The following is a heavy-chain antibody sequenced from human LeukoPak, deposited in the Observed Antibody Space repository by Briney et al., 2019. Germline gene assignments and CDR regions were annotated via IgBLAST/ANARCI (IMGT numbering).Heavy chain of an antibody. V-gene: IGHV4-4*02. CDR1: GGSISSSNW. J-gene: IGHJ4*02. D-gene: IGHD3-9*01. Sequence: SETLSLTCAVSGGSISSSNWWSWVRQPPGKGLEWIGEIYHSGSTNYNPSLKSRVTISVDTSKNQFSLKLSSVTAADTAVYYCARAYFDWLLAFDYWGQGTLVTVSS. CDR3: ARAYFDWLLAFDY. CDR2: IYHSGST.